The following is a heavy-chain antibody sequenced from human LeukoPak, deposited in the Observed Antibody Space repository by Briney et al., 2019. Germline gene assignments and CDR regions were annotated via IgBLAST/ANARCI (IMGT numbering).Heavy chain of an antibody. Sequence: PGGSLRLSCAASGFTFSSYAMSWVRQAPGKGLEWASAISSSGGCTYYADSVKGRFTISRDNSKNILYLQMNSLRAEDTAVYYCARGGYSYGAFDYWGQGTLVTVCS. CDR2: ISSSGGCT. CDR1: GFTFSSYA. V-gene: IGHV3-23*01. CDR3: ARGGYSYGAFDY. D-gene: IGHD5-18*01. J-gene: IGHJ4*02.